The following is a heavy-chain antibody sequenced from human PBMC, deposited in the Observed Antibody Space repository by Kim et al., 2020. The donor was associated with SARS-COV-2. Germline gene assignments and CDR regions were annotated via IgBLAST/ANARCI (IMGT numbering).Heavy chain of an antibody. CDR1: GYDFIRYG. D-gene: IGHD6-13*01. J-gene: IGHJ4*03. CDR2: ISTYNGDT. Sequence: ASVKVSCKTSGYDFIRYGISWVRQAPGQGLEWMGWISTYNGDTHYAQNFQGRVTMTRDTSTTTAYMELRGLRPDDTAVYFCAREAAAPGVFSDYWGQGSL. CDR3: AREAAAPGVFSDY. V-gene: IGHV1-18*01.